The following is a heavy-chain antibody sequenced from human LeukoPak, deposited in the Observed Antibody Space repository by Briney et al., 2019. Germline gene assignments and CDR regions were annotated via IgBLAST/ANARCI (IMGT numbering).Heavy chain of an antibody. CDR3: ARALPRGYIWGSYRWGPHFDY. Sequence: SETLSLTCAVYGGSFSGYYWSWIRQPPGKGLEWIGEINHSGSTNYNPYLKSRVTISVDTSKNQFSLKLSSVTAADTAVYYCARALPRGYIWGSYRWGPHFDYWGQGTLVTVSS. CDR2: INHSGST. J-gene: IGHJ4*02. V-gene: IGHV4-34*01. CDR1: GGSFSGYY. D-gene: IGHD3-16*02.